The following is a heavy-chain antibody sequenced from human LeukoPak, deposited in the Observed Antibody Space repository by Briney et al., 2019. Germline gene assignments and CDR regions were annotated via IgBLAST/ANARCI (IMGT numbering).Heavy chain of an antibody. J-gene: IGHJ4*02. Sequence: ASVKVSCKSSGYTFTSYGISWVRQAPGQGLEWMGWISAYNGNTNYAQKLQGRVTMTTGTSTSTAYMELRSLRSDDTAVYYCARALTSIAVAGTNDYWGQGTLVTVSS. V-gene: IGHV1-18*01. CDR2: ISAYNGNT. CDR1: GYTFTSYG. D-gene: IGHD6-19*01. CDR3: ARALTSIAVAGTNDY.